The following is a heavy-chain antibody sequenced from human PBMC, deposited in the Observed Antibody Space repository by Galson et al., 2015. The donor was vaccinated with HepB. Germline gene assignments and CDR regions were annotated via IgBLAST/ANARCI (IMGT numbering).Heavy chain of an antibody. Sequence: QSGAEVKKPGESLKISCKGSGYSFTSYWIGWVRLMPGKGLEWMGIIYPGDSDTRYSQSFQGQVTISADKSISTAYLQWSSLKASDTAMYYCARRPSYDFWSGYHMEARCDAFDIWGQGTMVTVSS. CDR3: ARRPSYDFWSGYHMEARCDAFDI. V-gene: IGHV5-51*01. CDR2: IYPGDSDT. D-gene: IGHD3-3*01. CDR1: GYSFTSYW. J-gene: IGHJ3*02.